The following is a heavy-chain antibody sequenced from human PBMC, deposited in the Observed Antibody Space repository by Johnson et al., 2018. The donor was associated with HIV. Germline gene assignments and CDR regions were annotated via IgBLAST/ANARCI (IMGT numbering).Heavy chain of an antibody. Sequence: VQLVESGGGLVQPGGSLRLSCAASGFTFDDYGMHWVRQAPGKGLEWVSGVSWNSVRIGYADSVKGRFTISRDNAKNSLYLQMNTLRAEDTALYYCAKGATRYKTSGSNSDGAFDIWGQGTMVAVSS. J-gene: IGHJ3*02. CDR1: GFTFDDYG. CDR2: VSWNSVRI. V-gene: IGHV3-9*01. CDR3: AKGATRYKTSGSNSDGAFDI. D-gene: IGHD1-26*01.